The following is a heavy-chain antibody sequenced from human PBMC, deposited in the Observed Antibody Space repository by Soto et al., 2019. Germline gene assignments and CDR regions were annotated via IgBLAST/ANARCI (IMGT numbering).Heavy chain of an antibody. CDR3: AKPPDYNWNDY. J-gene: IGHJ4*02. CDR1: GFTLSSYA. CDR2: VSGSGGST. Sequence: PGGSLRLACAASGFTLSSYAMSWVRQSPGKGLEGISAVSGSGGSTYYADSVKVRFTISRDNSKDTLYLQMNNLRAEDTAVYYCAKPPDYNWNDYWGQGTLVTVSS. D-gene: IGHD1-20*01. V-gene: IGHV3-23*01.